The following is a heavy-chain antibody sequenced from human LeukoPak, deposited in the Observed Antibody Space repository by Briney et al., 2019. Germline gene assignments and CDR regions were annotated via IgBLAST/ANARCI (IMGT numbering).Heavy chain of an antibody. Sequence: GASVKVSCKASGYTFTGYYMHWVRQAPGQGLEWVGWINPKSGGTNYAQKFQGRVTMTSDTSITTVYMELSRLRSGDTAVYYCARNIKRGGYYYAGYWGQGTLVTVSS. CDR2: INPKSGGT. CDR3: ARNIKRGGYYYAGY. V-gene: IGHV1-2*02. D-gene: IGHD3-22*01. J-gene: IGHJ4*02. CDR1: GYTFTGYY.